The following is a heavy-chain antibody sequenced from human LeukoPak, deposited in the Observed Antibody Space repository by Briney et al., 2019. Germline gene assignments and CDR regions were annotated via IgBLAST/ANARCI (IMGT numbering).Heavy chain of an antibody. D-gene: IGHD3-22*01. V-gene: IGHV3-23*01. Sequence: GRSLRLSRAASGFTFSSYAMSWVRQAPGKGLEWVSAISGSGGSTYYADSVKGRFTISRDNSKNTLYLQMNSLRAEDTAVYYCAKEEYYDSSGPSDYWGQGTLVTVSS. CDR1: GFTFSSYA. CDR2: ISGSGGST. J-gene: IGHJ4*02. CDR3: AKEEYYDSSGPSDY.